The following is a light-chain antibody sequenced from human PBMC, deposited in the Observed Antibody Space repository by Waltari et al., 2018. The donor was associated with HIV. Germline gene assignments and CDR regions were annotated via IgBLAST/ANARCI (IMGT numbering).Light chain of an antibody. Sequence: EIVMTQSPDSLPVSLGERATIDCWSSQSLLYRYDNKSYLSWFQRQPGQPPKLLIYWASTRGSGVPARFSAIGSGTNFTLTISSLQAEDVATYYCQQSYKSPWTFGQGTKV. CDR3: QQSYKSPWT. CDR1: QSLLYRYDNKSY. CDR2: WAS. J-gene: IGKJ1*01. V-gene: IGKV4-1*01.